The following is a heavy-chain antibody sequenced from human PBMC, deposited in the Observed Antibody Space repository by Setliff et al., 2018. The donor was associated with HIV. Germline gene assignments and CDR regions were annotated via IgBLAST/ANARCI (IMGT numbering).Heavy chain of an antibody. D-gene: IGHD3-22*01. CDR3: ARDAYYDSSGYYFNGGFDY. Sequence: SVKVSCKTSGYMFIAYAISWVRQAPGQGLEWMGGIIPILGIANYAQKFQGRVTIAADKSTSTAYMELSSLRSEDTAVYYCARDAYYDSSGYYFNGGFDYWGQGTLVTVSS. CDR1: GYMFIAYA. J-gene: IGHJ4*02. V-gene: IGHV1-69*10. CDR2: IIPILGIA.